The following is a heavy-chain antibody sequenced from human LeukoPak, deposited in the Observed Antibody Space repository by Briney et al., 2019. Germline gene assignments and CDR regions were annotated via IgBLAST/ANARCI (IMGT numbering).Heavy chain of an antibody. D-gene: IGHD5-12*01. CDR3: AKYPYSGYDYWGNWFDP. V-gene: IGHV3-30*04. J-gene: IGHJ5*02. CDR1: GFTFSSYA. Sequence: GGSLRLSCAASGFTFSSYAMHWVRQAPGKGLEWVAVISYDGSNKYYADSVKGRFTISRDNSKNTLYLQMNSLRAEDTAVYYCAKYPYSGYDYWGNWFDPWGQGTLVTVSS. CDR2: ISYDGSNK.